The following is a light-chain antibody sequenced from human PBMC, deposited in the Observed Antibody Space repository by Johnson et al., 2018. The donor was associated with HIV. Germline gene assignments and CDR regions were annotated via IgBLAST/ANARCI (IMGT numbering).Light chain of an antibody. V-gene: IGLV1-51*01. Sequence: QSVLTQPPSVSAAPGQRVTIYCSGSRSNTGRNYASWYQQLPGTAPKLLIYDNNKRPSGIPDRFSGSKSGTSATLGITGLQPGDEAEYYCGTLDYSLNFFFGTGTKVTVL. CDR1: RSNTGRNY. J-gene: IGLJ1*01. CDR3: GTLDYSLNFF. CDR2: DNN.